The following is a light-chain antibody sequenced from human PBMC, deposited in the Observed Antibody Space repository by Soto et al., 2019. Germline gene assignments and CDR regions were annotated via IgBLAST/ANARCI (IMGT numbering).Light chain of an antibody. Sequence: EVVITQSPATLSVSPGERVTLSCRAIQSVRSNLAWYQQKPAQAPRLLIHGASTRATGITDRFSGSGSGTDFTLTISSLEPEDFAVYYCQQLTDWPPQWTFGQGTKVDIK. V-gene: IGKV3D-15*01. CDR1: QSVRSN. CDR2: GAS. CDR3: QQLTDWPPQWT. J-gene: IGKJ1*01.